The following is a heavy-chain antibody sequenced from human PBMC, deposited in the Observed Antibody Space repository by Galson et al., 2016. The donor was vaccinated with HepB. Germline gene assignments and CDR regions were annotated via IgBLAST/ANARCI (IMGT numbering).Heavy chain of an antibody. CDR3: AKETRPNDS. CDR2: ISIGGGDT. D-gene: IGHD1-1*01. V-gene: IGHV3-23*01. CDR1: GFTFSNHG. Sequence: SLRLSCAASGFTFSNHGMTWVRQAPGTGLEWVSSISIGGGDTTYADSVKGRFTISRDDSRSTLHLQMTSLRADDTAVYYCAKETRPNDSWGQGTLVIVSS. J-gene: IGHJ4*02.